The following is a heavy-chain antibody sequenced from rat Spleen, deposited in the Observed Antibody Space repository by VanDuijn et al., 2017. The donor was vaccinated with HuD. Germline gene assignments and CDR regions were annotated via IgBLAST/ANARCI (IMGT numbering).Heavy chain of an antibody. Sequence: EVQLVESGGGLVQPGRSLKLSCAASGFTFSNYYMAWVRQAQTKGLEWVASISPSGGSTYYPDSVKGRFTISRDNAKSTQYLQMDSLRSEDTATYYCATGGLRRVYGYFDYWGQGVMVTVSS. V-gene: IGHV5-27*01. CDR1: GFTFSNYY. J-gene: IGHJ2*01. CDR2: ISPSGGST. CDR3: ATGGLRRVYGYFDY. D-gene: IGHD1-11*01.